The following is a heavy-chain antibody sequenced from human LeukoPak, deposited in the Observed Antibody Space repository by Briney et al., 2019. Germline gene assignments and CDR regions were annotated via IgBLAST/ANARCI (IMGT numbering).Heavy chain of an antibody. Sequence: GGSLRPSCAASGFTFTSHALAWVRQAPGKGLEWVSTISVNSDNTYYADSVKGRFTISRDNSRDTVYLQMNSLRAEDTAVYYCAKEKKNYYDSSGYPGYDHWGQGTLVTVSS. V-gene: IGHV3-23*01. D-gene: IGHD3-22*01. CDR3: AKEKKNYYDSSGYPGYDH. CDR1: GFTFTSHA. CDR2: ISVNSDNT. J-gene: IGHJ4*02.